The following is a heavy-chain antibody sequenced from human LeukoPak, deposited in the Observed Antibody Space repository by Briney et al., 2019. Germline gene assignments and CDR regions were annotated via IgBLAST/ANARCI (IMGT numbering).Heavy chain of an antibody. CDR2: IYYSGST. J-gene: IGHJ5*02. V-gene: IGHV4-39*01. CDR1: GGSISSSSYY. Sequence: SETLSLTRTVSGGSISSSSYYWGWIRQPPGKGLEWIGSIYYSGSTYYNPSLKSRVTISVDTSKNQFSLKLSSVTAADTAVYYCARSITVYQLLYSNWFDPWGQGTLVTVSS. D-gene: IGHD2-2*02. CDR3: ARSITVYQLLYSNWFDP.